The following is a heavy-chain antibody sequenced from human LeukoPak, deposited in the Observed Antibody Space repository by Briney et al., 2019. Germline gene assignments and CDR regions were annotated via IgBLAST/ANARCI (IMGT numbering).Heavy chain of an antibody. CDR1: GFTFTTYW. CDR2: IKQDGSDK. D-gene: IGHD1-26*01. J-gene: IGHJ4*02. CDR3: AKDPGRWEPNY. Sequence: GGSLRLSCAASGFTFTTYWMTWVRQAPGKGLEWVANIKQDGSDKYYVDSVKGRFTISRDNARKSVYPQMNSLRAEDTAVYYCAKDPGRWEPNYWGQGTLVTVSS. V-gene: IGHV3-7*03.